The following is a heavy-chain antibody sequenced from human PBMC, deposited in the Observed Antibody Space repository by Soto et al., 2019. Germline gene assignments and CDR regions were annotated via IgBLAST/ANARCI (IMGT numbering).Heavy chain of an antibody. Sequence: SETLSLTCNVSGGSIGSGGYYWSWIRQHPGKGLEWIGYIYYSGGTFYNPSLESRLAMSVDTSRNQFSLKLRSVTAADTAIYYCARDSGTGDLDYWGQG. J-gene: IGHJ4*02. CDR3: ARDSGTGDLDY. CDR1: GGSIGSGGYY. CDR2: IYYSGGT. D-gene: IGHD3-10*01. V-gene: IGHV4-31*03.